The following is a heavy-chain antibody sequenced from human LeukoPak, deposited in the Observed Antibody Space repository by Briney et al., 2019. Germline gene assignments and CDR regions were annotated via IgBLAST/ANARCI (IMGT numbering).Heavy chain of an antibody. Sequence: SETLSLTCTVSGGSISSYYWSWIRQPPGKGLEWMGNIYYSGSTNYNPALKSRVTISVDTSKNQFSLKLSAVTAADTAVYYCARHVSEGSGSFVLFHYWGQGTLVTVSS. J-gene: IGHJ4*02. CDR1: GGSISSYY. CDR2: IYYSGST. D-gene: IGHD3-10*01. V-gene: IGHV4-59*08. CDR3: ARHVSEGSGSFVLFHY.